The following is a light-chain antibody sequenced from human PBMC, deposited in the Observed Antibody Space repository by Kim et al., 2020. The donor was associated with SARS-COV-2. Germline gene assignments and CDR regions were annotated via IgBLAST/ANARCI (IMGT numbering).Light chain of an antibody. CDR1: QSVRSSF. V-gene: IGKV3-20*01. J-gene: IGKJ2*01. CDR2: GAS. CDR3: QQYGSSVYT. Sequence: LSPGQRATLSCRASQSVRSSFLAWYQQKPGQAPRLLIYGASSRATGSPDRFSGSGSGTDYTLTISRLQPEDSAVYYCQQYGSSVYTFGQGTKLEI.